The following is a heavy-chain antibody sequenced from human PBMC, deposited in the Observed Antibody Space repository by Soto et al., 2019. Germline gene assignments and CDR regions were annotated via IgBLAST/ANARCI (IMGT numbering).Heavy chain of an antibody. Sequence: SVKVSCKASGGTFSSYAISWVRQAPGQGLEWMGGIIPIFGTANYAQKFQGRVTITADESTSTAYMELSSLRSEDTAVYYCARSGWYRDYFDYWGQGTLVTVSS. J-gene: IGHJ4*02. CDR3: ARSGWYRDYFDY. CDR2: IIPIFGTA. D-gene: IGHD6-19*01. CDR1: GGTFSSYA. V-gene: IGHV1-69*13.